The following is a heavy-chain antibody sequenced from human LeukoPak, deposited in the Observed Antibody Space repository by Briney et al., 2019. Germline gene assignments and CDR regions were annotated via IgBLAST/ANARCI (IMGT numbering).Heavy chain of an antibody. Sequence: GSSVKVSCKASGCSFSSYAFGLVRLAPGPGLEWLGGIIPIFGTANYAQKFQGRVTITADESTSTAYMELSSLSSEDTAVYYCEFARGYGSGSCRVGYWGRGTLVTVSS. CDR3: EFARGYGSGSCRVGY. CDR1: GCSFSSYA. V-gene: IGHV1-69*01. J-gene: IGHJ4*02. D-gene: IGHD3-10*01. CDR2: IIPIFGTA.